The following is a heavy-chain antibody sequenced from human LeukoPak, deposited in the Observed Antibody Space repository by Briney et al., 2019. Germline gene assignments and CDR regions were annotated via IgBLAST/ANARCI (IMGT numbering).Heavy chain of an antibody. V-gene: IGHV6-1*01. CDR1: GDSXSTNSAA. CDR2: TYYRSKWYN. J-gene: IGHJ4*02. D-gene: IGHD1-1*01. CDR3: ARASTTWIHYFDY. Sequence: QTLSLTCAISGDSXSTNSAAWNWIRQSPSRGLEWLGRTYYRSKWYNDYAASVKSRITISPDTPDNQFSLQLNSVTPEDTAVYYCARASTTWIHYFDYWGQGTLVTVSS.